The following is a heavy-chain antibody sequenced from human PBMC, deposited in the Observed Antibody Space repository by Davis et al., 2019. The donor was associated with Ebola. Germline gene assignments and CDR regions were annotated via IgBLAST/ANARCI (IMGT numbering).Heavy chain of an antibody. CDR2: IYYSGST. Sequence: PSETLSLTCAVSGGSISSSNWWSWVRQPPGKGLEWIGYIYYSGSTYYNPSLKSRVTISVDTSKNQFSLKLSSVTAADTAVYYCARGGGSYKYWYFDLWGRGTLVTVSS. D-gene: IGHD1-26*01. CDR1: GGSISSSNW. CDR3: ARGGGSYKYWYFDL. V-gene: IGHV4-4*02. J-gene: IGHJ2*01.